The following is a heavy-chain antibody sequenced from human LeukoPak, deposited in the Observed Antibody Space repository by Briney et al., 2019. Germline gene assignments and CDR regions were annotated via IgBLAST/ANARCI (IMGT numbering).Heavy chain of an antibody. V-gene: IGHV1-46*02. CDR2: XXPSGXST. J-gene: IGHJ1*01. CDR1: XXXXXXXX. D-gene: IGHD3-10*02. Sequence: ASVKVSCKASXXXXXXXXXXXVXXXXXXXXXXXXXXXPSGXSTXYPXKFQDRVTMTRDTSTSTVYMELSSLKSDDTAIYYCARGVFGELEKLMFQHWGQGTLVTVSS. CDR3: ARGVFGELEKLMFQH.